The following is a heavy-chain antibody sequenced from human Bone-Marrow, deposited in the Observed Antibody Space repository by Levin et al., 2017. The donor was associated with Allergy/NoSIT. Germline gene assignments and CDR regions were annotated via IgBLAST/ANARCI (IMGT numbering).Heavy chain of an antibody. CDR2: INPNSGGT. CDR3: ARACKFGGWTPYFDY. D-gene: IGHD6-19*01. J-gene: IGHJ4*02. V-gene: IGHV1-2*02. Sequence: EASVKVSCKASGYTFTGYYMHWVRQAPGQGLEWMGWINPNSGGTNYAQKFQGRVTMTRDTSISTAYMELSRLRSDDTAVYYCARACKFGGWTPYFDYWGQGTLVTVSS. CDR1: GYTFTGYY.